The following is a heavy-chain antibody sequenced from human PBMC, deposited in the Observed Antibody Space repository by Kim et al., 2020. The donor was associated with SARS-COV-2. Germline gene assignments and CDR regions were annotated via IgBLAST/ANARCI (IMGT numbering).Heavy chain of an antibody. CDR3: AREGEGELIGAGAFDI. CDR1: GFTVSSNY. V-gene: IGHV3-66*01. Sequence: GGSLRLSCAASGFTVSSNYMSWVRQAPGKGLEWVSVIYSGGSTYYADSVKGRFTISRDNSKNTLYLQMNSLRAEDTAVYYCAREGEGELIGAGAFDIWGQGTMVTVSS. D-gene: IGHD1-26*01. J-gene: IGHJ3*02. CDR2: IYSGGST.